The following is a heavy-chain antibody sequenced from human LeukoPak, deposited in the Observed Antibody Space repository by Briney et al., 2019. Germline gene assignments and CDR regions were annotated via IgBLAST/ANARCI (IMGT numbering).Heavy chain of an antibody. J-gene: IGHJ4*02. CDR3: ARGSTISQNPLFDY. CDR2: INSGGSST. V-gene: IGHV3-74*01. CDR1: GFTFTSHW. D-gene: IGHD5/OR15-5a*01. Sequence: PGGSLRLSCEASGFTFTSHWTHWVRQAPGKGLVWVSRINSGGSSTSYADSVKGRFTISRDSAKNTLYLQMNSLRDEDTAVYYCARGSTISQNPLFDYWGQGTLVTVSS.